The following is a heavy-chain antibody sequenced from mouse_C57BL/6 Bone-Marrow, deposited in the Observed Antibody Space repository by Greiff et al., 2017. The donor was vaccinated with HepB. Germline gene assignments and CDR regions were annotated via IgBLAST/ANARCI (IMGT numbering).Heavy chain of an antibody. CDR2: IYPRSGNT. Sequence: QVQLQQSGAELARPGASVKLSCKASGYTFTSYGISWVKQRTGQGLEWIGEIYPRSGNTYYNEKFKGKATLTADKSSSTAYMALRSLTSEDSAVYFCARRAIYYYGSRYFDCWGRGTALAVSS. CDR3: ARRAIYYYGSRYFDC. D-gene: IGHD1-1*01. J-gene: IGHJ2*01. CDR1: GYTFTSYG. V-gene: IGHV1-81*01.